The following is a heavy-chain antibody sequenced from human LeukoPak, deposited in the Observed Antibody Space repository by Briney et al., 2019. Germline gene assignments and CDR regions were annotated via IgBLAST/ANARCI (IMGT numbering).Heavy chain of an antibody. J-gene: IGHJ1*01. D-gene: IGHD3-3*01. CDR1: GFTFSSYA. V-gene: IGHV3-23*01. CDR3: AKDRTPDDFWSGYEFAEYFQH. Sequence: GGSLRLSCAASGFTFSSYAMSLVRQAPGKGLEWVSARSGSGGSTYYADSVKGRFIISRDNSKNTLYLQMNSLRAEDTAVYYCAKDRTPDDFWSGYEFAEYFQHWGQGTLVTVSS. CDR2: RSGSGGST.